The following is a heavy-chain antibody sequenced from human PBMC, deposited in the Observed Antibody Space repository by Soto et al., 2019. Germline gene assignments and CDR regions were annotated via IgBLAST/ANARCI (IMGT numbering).Heavy chain of an antibody. J-gene: IGHJ4*02. Sequence: QVHLQESGPGLVKPSETLSLTCTVSGDSISTDYWSWIRQSPGKGLEWIGFIYYGGSTNSNPSLKSRSTISADTPKNQFSLKLSSVTAADTAVYYCAKNWNWGSLVHWGQGTLVTVSS. V-gene: IGHV4-59*08. D-gene: IGHD7-27*01. CDR1: GDSISTDY. CDR3: AKNWNWGSLVH. CDR2: IYYGGST.